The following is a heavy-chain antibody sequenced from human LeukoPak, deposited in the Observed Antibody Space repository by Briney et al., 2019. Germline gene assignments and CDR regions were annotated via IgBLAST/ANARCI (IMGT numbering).Heavy chain of an antibody. D-gene: IGHD6-6*01. Sequence: ASVKVSCKASGYTFTSYGISWGRQAPGQGLEWMGWISAYNGNRNHAQKLQGRVTMTTDTSTSTAYMELRSLTSEDTAVYYCATCGTPIAARPYYYYYMDVWGKGTTVTVSS. V-gene: IGHV1-18*01. J-gene: IGHJ6*03. CDR3: ATCGTPIAARPYYYYYMDV. CDR2: ISAYNGNR. CDR1: GYTFTSYG.